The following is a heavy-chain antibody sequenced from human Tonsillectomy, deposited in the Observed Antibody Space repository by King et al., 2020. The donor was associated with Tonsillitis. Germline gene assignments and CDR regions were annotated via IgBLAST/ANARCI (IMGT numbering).Heavy chain of an antibody. Sequence: VQLVESGGGLVQPGRSLRLSCAASGFTFAEYAMHWVRQAPGKGLEWVSTISWNSVIRGYADSVRGRFTISRDNAKNSLYLQMNSLRAEDTALCYCAKDKTMVRGVIMDYWGQGTLVTVSS. V-gene: IGHV3-9*01. J-gene: IGHJ4*02. D-gene: IGHD3-10*01. CDR2: ISWNSVIR. CDR3: AKDKTMVRGVIMDY. CDR1: GFTFAEYA.